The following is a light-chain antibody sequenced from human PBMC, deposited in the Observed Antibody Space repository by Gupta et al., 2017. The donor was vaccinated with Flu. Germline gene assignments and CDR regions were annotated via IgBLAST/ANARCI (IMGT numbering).Light chain of an antibody. CDR1: NNDIGGYNY. Sequence: TNNDIGGYNYVSRYQQLPGKAPILLIFEVNNRASGISSRCSASRSGYTASLSISGLRAEDEAEYYCASYTSATTLVFGGGTRLTVL. J-gene: IGLJ2*01. CDR2: EVN. CDR3: ASYTSATTLV. V-gene: IGLV2-14*01.